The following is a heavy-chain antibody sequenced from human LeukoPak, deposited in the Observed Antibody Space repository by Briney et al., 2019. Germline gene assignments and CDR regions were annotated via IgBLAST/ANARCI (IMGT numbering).Heavy chain of an antibody. V-gene: IGHV4-39*01. D-gene: IGHD2-2*01. Sequence: SETLPLTCTVSGGSISSSSYYWGWIRQPPGKGLEWIGSIYYSGSTYYNPSLKSRVTISVDTSKNQFSLKLSSVTAADTAVYYCARPRLGYCSSTSCFNWFDPWGQGTLVTVSS. J-gene: IGHJ5*02. CDR1: GGSISSSSYY. CDR3: ARPRLGYCSSTSCFNWFDP. CDR2: IYYSGST.